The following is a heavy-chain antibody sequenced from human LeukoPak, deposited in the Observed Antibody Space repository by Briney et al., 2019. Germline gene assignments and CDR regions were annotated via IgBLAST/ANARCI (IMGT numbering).Heavy chain of an antibody. Sequence: PSETLSLTCAVYGGSFSGYYWNWIRQPPGKGLEWIGEINHSGSTNYNPALKIRVTMSVDTSKNQFPLKVSSVTAADTAVYFCARGISIAAAGTGYAFDIWGQGTMVTVSS. CDR3: ARGISIAAAGTGYAFDI. V-gene: IGHV4-34*01. D-gene: IGHD6-13*01. CDR1: GGSFSGYY. J-gene: IGHJ3*02. CDR2: INHSGST.